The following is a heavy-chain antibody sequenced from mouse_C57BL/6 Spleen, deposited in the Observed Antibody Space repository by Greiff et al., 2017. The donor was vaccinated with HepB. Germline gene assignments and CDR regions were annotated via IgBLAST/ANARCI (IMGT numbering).Heavy chain of an antibody. CDR2: IHPNSGST. Sequence: QVQLQQPGAELVKPGASVKLSCKASGYTFTSYWMHWVKQRPGQGLEWIGMIHPNSGSTNYNEKFKSKATLTVDKSSSTAYMQLSSLTSEDSAVYYCATAYYGSRYAMDYWGQGTSVTVSS. J-gene: IGHJ4*01. D-gene: IGHD1-1*01. CDR3: ATAYYGSRYAMDY. V-gene: IGHV1-64*01. CDR1: GYTFTSYW.